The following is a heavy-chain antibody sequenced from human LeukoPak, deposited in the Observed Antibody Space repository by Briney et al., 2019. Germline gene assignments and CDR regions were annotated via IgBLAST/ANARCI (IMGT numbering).Heavy chain of an antibody. J-gene: IGHJ4*02. Sequence: PGGSLRLSCAASGFTFSSYAMHWVRQAPGKGLEWVAVISYDGSNKYYADSVKGRFTISRDNSKNTLYLQMNSLRAEDTAVYYCARGTTYYYHTGGYPLGVGDFWGQGTLVTVSS. V-gene: IGHV3-30-3*01. CDR2: ISYDGSNK. D-gene: IGHD3-22*01. CDR1: GFTFSSYA. CDR3: ARGTTYYYHTGGYPLGVGDF.